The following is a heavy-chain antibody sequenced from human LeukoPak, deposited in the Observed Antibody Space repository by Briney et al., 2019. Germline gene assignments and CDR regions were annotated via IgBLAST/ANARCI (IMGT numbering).Heavy chain of an antibody. V-gene: IGHV4-59*11. CDR3: AREYGGGGYRGGSYYFDY. CDR1: GGSISSHY. CDR2: IYYSGST. Sequence: SETLSLTCTVSGGSISSHYWSWIRQPPGKGLEWSGYIYYSGSTNYNPSLKSRVTISVDTSKNQFSLKLSSVTAADTAVYYCAREYGGGGYRGGSYYFDYWGQGTLVTVSS. D-gene: IGHD1-26*01. J-gene: IGHJ4*02.